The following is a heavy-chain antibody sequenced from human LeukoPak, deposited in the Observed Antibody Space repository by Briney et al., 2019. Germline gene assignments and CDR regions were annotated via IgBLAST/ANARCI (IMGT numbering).Heavy chain of an antibody. V-gene: IGHV4-34*01. Sequence: SETLSLTCAVYGGSFSGYYWSWIRQPPGKGLEWIGEINHCGSTNYNPSLKSRVTISVDTSKNQFSLKLSSVTAADTAVYYCARGYCSSTSCYWEGAYYYYYMDVWGKGTTVTVSS. CDR2: INHCGST. CDR1: GGSFSGYY. J-gene: IGHJ6*03. CDR3: ARGYCSSTSCYWEGAYYYYYMDV. D-gene: IGHD2-2*01.